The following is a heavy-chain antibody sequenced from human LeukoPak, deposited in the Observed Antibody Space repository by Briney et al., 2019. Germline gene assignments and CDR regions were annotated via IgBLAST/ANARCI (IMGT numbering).Heavy chain of an antibody. V-gene: IGHV3-15*01. D-gene: IGHD4-23*01. Sequence: KSGGSLRLSCAASGFTFSNAWMSWVRQAPGKGLEWVGRIKSKTDGGTTDYAAPVKGRFTISRDDSKNTLYLQMNSLKTEDTAVYYCTTEIYGGNSQAQHWGQGTLVTVSS. CDR3: TTEIYGGNSQAQH. CDR1: GFTFSNAW. J-gene: IGHJ1*01. CDR2: IKSKTDGGTT.